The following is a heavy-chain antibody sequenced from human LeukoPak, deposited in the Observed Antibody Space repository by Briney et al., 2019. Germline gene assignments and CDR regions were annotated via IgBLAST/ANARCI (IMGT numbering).Heavy chain of an antibody. CDR2: ISGSGGST. J-gene: IGHJ6*03. CDR1: GFTFSSYA. CDR3: ARGKDYYYYMDV. Sequence: GGSLRLSCAASGFTFSSYAMSWVRQAPGKGLEWGSAISGSGGSTYYADSVKGRFTISRDNSKNTLYLQMNSLRAEDTAVYYCARGKDYYYYMDVWGKGTTVTVSS. V-gene: IGHV3-23*01.